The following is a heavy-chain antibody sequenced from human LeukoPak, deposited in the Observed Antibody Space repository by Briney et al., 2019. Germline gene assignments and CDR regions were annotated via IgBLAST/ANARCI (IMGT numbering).Heavy chain of an antibody. D-gene: IGHD1-26*01. CDR3: ARQPPVRYYYYYYGMDV. CDR2: INPNSGGT. V-gene: IGHV1-2*02. J-gene: IGHJ6*02. Sequence: ASVKVSCKVSGYTLTELSMHWVRQAPGQGLEWMGWINPNSGGTNYAQKFQGRVTMTRDTSISTAYMELSRLRSDDTAVYYCARQPPVRYYYYYYGMDVWGQGTTVTVSS. CDR1: GYTLTELS.